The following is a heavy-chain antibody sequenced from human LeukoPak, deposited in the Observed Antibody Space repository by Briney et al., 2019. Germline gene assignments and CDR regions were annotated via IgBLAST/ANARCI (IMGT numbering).Heavy chain of an antibody. CDR2: ISGSGDFT. Sequence: PGGSLRLSCAASGFTFSNYGMGWVRQAPGKGLEWVSDISGSGDFTYYADSVKGRFTISRDKSKNTLYLQMNSLRAEDTAVYYCARGIAVAGKNYWGQGTLVTVSS. CDR3: ARGIAVAGKNY. J-gene: IGHJ4*02. D-gene: IGHD6-19*01. V-gene: IGHV3-23*01. CDR1: GFTFSNYG.